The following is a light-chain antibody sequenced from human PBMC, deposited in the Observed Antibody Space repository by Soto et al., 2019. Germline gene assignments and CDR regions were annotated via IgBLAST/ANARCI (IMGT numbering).Light chain of an antibody. Sequence: EIVMTQSPATLSVSPGERATLSCRASQSVSSNLAWYQQKPGQAPRLLIYGASTRATGIPARFSGSGSGTEFTLTISSLEPEDFAVYYCQQYGSSPLTLGGGTKVDIK. CDR1: QSVSSN. CDR2: GAS. V-gene: IGKV3-15*01. CDR3: QQYGSSPLT. J-gene: IGKJ4*01.